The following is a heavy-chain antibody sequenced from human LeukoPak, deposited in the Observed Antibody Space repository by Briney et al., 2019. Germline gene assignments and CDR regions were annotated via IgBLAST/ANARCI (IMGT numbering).Heavy chain of an antibody. V-gene: IGHV4-31*03. CDR2: IYYSGST. CDR3: ARAQGRPIVVSVSRRGNAFDI. Sequence: PSETLSLTCTVSGGSISSGGYSWSWIRQHPGKGLEWIGYIYYSGSTYYHPSLKSRVTISVDTSKNQFSLKLSSVTAADTAVYYCARAQGRPIVVSVSRRGNAFDIWGQGTMVTVSS. D-gene: IGHD2-21*01. CDR1: GGSISSGGYS. J-gene: IGHJ3*02.